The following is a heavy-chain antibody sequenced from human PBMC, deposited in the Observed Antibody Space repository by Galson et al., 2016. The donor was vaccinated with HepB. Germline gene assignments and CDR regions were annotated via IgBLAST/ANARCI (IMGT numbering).Heavy chain of an antibody. V-gene: IGHV3-23*01. D-gene: IGHD2-2*01. CDR1: GFTFSSYA. Sequence: SLRLSCAASGFTFSSYAMSWVRQAPGKGLEWVSFISASGGYIRYADSVQGRFTISRDTSKNTLFLQMNSLRPEATAVYFCAKDTACTSTSCPGFFDYWGQGTLVTVSS. J-gene: IGHJ4*02. CDR2: ISASGGYI. CDR3: AKDTACTSTSCPGFFDY.